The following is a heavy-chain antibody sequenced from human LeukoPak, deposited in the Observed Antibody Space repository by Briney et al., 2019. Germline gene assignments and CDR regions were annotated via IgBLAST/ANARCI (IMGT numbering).Heavy chain of an antibody. CDR2: VRSASYGVTT. Sequence: PGGSLGLSCTASGFTFADYAMSWVRQAPGKGLEWVGFVRSASYGVTTEYVASVKGRFTISRDDSKSVAYLHMNSLKAEDTAVYYCTRAHGSGQSLAIWGGEEFDYWGQGTLVTVSS. D-gene: IGHD3-10*01. CDR1: GFTFADYA. CDR3: TRAHGSGQSLAIWGGEEFDY. V-gene: IGHV3-49*04. J-gene: IGHJ4*02.